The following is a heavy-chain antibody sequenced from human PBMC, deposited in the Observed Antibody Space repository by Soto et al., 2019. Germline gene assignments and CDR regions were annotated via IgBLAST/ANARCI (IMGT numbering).Heavy chain of an antibody. CDR2: IIPIFGTA. D-gene: IGHD3-16*02. V-gene: IGHV1-69*01. Sequence: QVQLVQSGAEVKKPGSSVKVSCKASGGTFSSYAISWVRQAPGPGLEWMGGIIPIFGTANYAQKFQGRVTITADDSTSTAYIELSSLRSEDTAVSYCARGLLMIRLGEFSWDVWGQGATVTVSS. CDR1: GGTFSSYA. CDR3: ARGLLMIRLGEFSWDV. J-gene: IGHJ6*02.